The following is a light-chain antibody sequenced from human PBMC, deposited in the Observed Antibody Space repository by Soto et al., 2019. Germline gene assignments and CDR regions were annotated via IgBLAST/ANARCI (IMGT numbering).Light chain of an antibody. CDR1: QSVSRI. CDR3: QQYYKWPPT. Sequence: QYPATVTVSPGERTKISCRASQSVSRILAWYQQKPGQAPRLLIYGASTRATGIPVRFSGSGSGTEFTLTISSLHSEYFAVYFCQQYYKWPPTFGQGTKVDIK. J-gene: IGKJ1*01. CDR2: GAS. V-gene: IGKV3-15*01.